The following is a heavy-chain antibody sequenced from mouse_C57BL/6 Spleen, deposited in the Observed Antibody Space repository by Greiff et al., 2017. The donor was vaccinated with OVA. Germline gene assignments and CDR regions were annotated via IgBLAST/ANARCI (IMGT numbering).Heavy chain of an antibody. CDR3: AVGFDY. J-gene: IGHJ2*01. CDR2: ISSGGSYT. V-gene: IGHV5-6*01. CDR1: GFTFSSYG. Sequence: EVQLVESGGDLVKPGGSLKLSCAASGFTFSSYGMSWVRQTPDKRLEWVATISSGGSYTYYPDSVKGRFTISRDNAKNTLYLQMSSLKSEDTAMYYCAVGFDYWGQGTTLTVSS.